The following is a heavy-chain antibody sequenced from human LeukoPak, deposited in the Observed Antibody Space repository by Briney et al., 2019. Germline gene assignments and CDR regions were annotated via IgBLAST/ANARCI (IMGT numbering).Heavy chain of an antibody. V-gene: IGHV3-23*01. J-gene: IGHJ3*02. D-gene: IGHD2-2*01. CDR2: ISGSGGST. Sequence: GGSLRLSCAASGFTFSSYGMSWVRQAPGKGLEWVSAISGSGGSTYYADSVKGRFTISRDNSKNTLYLQMNSLRAEDTAVYYCAKEGCSSTSCRDAFDIWGQGTMVTVSS. CDR1: GFTFSSYG. CDR3: AKEGCSSTSCRDAFDI.